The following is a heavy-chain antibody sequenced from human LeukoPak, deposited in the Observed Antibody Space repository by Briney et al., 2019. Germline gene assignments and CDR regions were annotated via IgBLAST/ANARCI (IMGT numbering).Heavy chain of an antibody. CDR1: GGTFSSYA. CDR2: IIPIFGTA. J-gene: IGHJ6*03. CDR3: ASSGSSSSEYYYYYMDV. V-gene: IGHV1-69*13. Sequence: ASVKVSCKASGGTFSSYAISWVRQAPGQGLEWMGGIIPIFGTANYAQKFQGRVTITADESTSTASMELSSLRSEDTAVYYCASSGSSSSEYYYYYMDVWGKGTTVTVSS. D-gene: IGHD6-6*01.